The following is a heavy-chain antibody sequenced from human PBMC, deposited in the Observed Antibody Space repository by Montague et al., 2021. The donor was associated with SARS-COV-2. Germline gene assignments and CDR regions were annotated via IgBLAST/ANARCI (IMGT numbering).Heavy chain of an antibody. D-gene: IGHD3-10*01. CDR3: ARHCVGRGVSAGWFDP. CDR2: ICYSGST. CDR1: GGSISSSSYY. V-gene: IGHV4-39*01. J-gene: IGHJ5*02. Sequence: SETLSLTCTVSGGSISSSSYYWGWIRQPPGKGLEWIGSICYSGSTYYNPSLKSRVTISVDTSKNQFFLKLGSVTAADTAVYYWARHCVGRGVSAGWFDPWGQGTLVTVSS.